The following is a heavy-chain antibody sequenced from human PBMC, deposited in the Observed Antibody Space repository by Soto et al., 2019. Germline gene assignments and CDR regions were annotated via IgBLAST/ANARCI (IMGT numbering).Heavy chain of an antibody. CDR3: VRRRAYCGGDCWTFDY. D-gene: IGHD2-21*02. V-gene: IGHV4-34*01. CDR2: INHSGST. J-gene: IGHJ4*02. Sequence: SETLSLTCAVYGGSFSGYYWSWIRQPPGKGLEWIGEINHSGSTNYNPSLKSRVTISVDTSKNQFSLKLSSVTAADTAVYYCVRRRAYCGGDCWTFDYWGQGTLVTVSS. CDR1: GGSFSGYY.